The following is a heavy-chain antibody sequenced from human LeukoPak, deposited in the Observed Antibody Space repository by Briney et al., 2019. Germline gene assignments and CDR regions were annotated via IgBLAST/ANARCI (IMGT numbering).Heavy chain of an antibody. CDR1: GYSFTTYW. V-gene: IGHV5-51*01. J-gene: IGHJ4*02. D-gene: IGHD3-22*01. CDR3: ARSGSSGYYYDY. CDR2: IYPGDSKT. Sequence: GESLKISCKGSGYSFTTYWIAWVRQMPGEGLEWMGIIYPGDSKTIYSPTFQGQVTIPADKSISTAYLQWSSLKASDTAMYYCARSGSSGYYYDYWGQGTLVTVSS.